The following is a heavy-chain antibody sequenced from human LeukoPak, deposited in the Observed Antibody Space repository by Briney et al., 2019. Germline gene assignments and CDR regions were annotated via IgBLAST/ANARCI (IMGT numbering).Heavy chain of an antibody. CDR1: GFTFSSYA. CDR2: ISGSGGNT. CDR3: AKASSWGSYRYDYFDY. V-gene: IGHV3-23*01. Sequence: GGSLRLSCAASGFTFSSYAMSWVRQAPGKGLEWVSTISGSGGNTYYADSVKGRFTISRDNAKNSLYLQMNSLRAEDTALYYCAKASSWGSYRYDYFDYWGQGTLVTVSS. J-gene: IGHJ4*02. D-gene: IGHD3-16*02.